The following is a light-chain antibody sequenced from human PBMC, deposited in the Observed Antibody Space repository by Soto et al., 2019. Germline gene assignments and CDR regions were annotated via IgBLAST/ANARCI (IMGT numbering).Light chain of an antibody. CDR2: GVS. Sequence: QSALTQPASVSGSPRQSITISCTGTSSDVGSYDYVSWYQQHPGKAPKLIIYGVSNRPSGVSNRFSGSKSGNTASLTISGLQADDEADYYCTSYTSSSTLRVFGGGTKLTVL. J-gene: IGLJ3*02. CDR3: TSYTSSSTLRV. V-gene: IGLV2-14*01. CDR1: SSDVGSYDY.